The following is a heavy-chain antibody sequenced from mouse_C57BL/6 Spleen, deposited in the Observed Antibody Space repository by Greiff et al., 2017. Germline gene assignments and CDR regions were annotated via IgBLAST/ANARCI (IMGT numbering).Heavy chain of an antibody. D-gene: IGHD2-5*01. CDR1: GYTFTSYW. CDR3: ARYHNSNDWYFDV. Sequence: QVQLQQPGAELVKPGASVKLSCKASGYTFTSYWMHWVKQRPGQGLEWIGMIHPHSGSTNYNEKFKSKATLTVDKSSSTAYMQLSSLTAEDSAVYYCARYHNSNDWYFDVWGTGTSVTVSS. V-gene: IGHV1-64*01. CDR2: IHPHSGST. J-gene: IGHJ1*03.